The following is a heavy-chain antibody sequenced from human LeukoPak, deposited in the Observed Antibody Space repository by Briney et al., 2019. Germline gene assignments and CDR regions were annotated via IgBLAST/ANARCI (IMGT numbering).Heavy chain of an antibody. CDR3: ARDRANRYFDL. D-gene: IGHD3-10*01. CDR1: GFTFGSYS. Sequence: PGGSLRLSCAASGFTFGSYSMNWVRQAPGKGLEWVSSISTSSDYIYYADSVKGRLTISRDNAENSLFLQVNSLRAEDTAVYYCARDRANRYFDLWGRGTLVTVSS. V-gene: IGHV3-21*01. J-gene: IGHJ2*01. CDR2: ISTSSDYI.